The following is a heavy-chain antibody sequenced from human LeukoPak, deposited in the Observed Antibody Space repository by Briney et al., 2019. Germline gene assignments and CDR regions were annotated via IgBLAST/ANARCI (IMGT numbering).Heavy chain of an antibody. CDR3: ARGLGYYYGSEGGY. Sequence: SETLSLTCAVSGGSISSSNWWSWVRQPPGKGLEWIGEINHSGITNYNPSLKSRVTISVDNSKNQLSLKLSSVAAADTAVYYCARGLGYYYGSEGGYWGQGILVTVSS. CDR2: INHSGIT. D-gene: IGHD3-10*01. J-gene: IGHJ4*02. CDR1: GGSISSSNW. V-gene: IGHV4-4*02.